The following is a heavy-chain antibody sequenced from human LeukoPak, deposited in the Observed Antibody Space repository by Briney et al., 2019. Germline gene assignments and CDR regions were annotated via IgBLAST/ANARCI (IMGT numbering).Heavy chain of an antibody. CDR3: ARGKIVVVPDFFDY. D-gene: IGHD2-2*01. CDR2: IFGSGGST. V-gene: IGHV3-23*01. J-gene: IGHJ4*02. Sequence: GGSLRLSCAASGFTFSSYAMYWVRQAPGKGLEWVSGIFGSGGSTHYADSVKGRFTISRDNAKNSLYLQMNSLRAEDTAVYYCARGKIVVVPDFFDYWGQGTLVTVSS. CDR1: GFTFSSYA.